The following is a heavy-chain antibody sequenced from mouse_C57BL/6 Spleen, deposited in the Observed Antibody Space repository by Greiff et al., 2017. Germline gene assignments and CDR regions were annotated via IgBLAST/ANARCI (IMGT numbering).Heavy chain of an antibody. J-gene: IGHJ1*03. CDR1: GFTFSDAW. CDR2: IRNKANNHAT. D-gene: IGHD2-5*01. Sequence: DVMLVESGGGLVQPGGSMKLSCAASGFTFSDAWMDWVRPSPEKGLEWVAEIRNKANNHATYYAESVKGRFTISRDDSKSSVYLQMNSLRAEDTGIYYCTRQYSNFWYFDVWGTGTTVTVSS. CDR3: TRQYSNFWYFDV. V-gene: IGHV6-6*01.